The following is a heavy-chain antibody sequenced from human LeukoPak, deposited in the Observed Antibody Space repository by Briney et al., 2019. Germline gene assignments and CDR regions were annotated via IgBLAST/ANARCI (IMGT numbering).Heavy chain of an antibody. V-gene: IGHV4-59*01. J-gene: IGHJ4*02. D-gene: IGHD6-19*01. Sequence: SETLSLTCTVSGGSISSYYWSWIRQPPGKGLEWIGYIYYSGSTNYNPSLKSRVTISVDTSKNQFSLKLSSVTAADTAVYYCARAGYSSSFDYWGQGTLVTVSS. CDR2: IYYSGST. CDR1: GGSISSYY. CDR3: ARAGYSSSFDY.